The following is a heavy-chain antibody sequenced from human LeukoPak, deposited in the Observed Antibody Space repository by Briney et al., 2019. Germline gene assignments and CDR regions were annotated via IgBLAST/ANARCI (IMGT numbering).Heavy chain of an antibody. CDR2: IYTSGST. Sequence: PSETLSLTCTVSGGSISSYYWSWIRQPPGQGLEWIGYIYTSGSTNYNPSLKSRVTISVDTSKNQFSLKLSSVTAADTAVYYCAQLHYDFWSGPNWFDPWGQGTLVTVSS. CDR1: GGSISSYY. CDR3: AQLHYDFWSGPNWFDP. D-gene: IGHD3-3*01. J-gene: IGHJ5*02. V-gene: IGHV4-4*09.